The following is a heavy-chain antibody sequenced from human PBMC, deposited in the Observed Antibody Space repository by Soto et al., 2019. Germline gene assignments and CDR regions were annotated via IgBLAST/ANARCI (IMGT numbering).Heavy chain of an antibody. J-gene: IGHJ4*02. CDR3: ARDLGYYDSSGYFDY. CDR1: GFTFSDYY. Sequence: LRLSCAASGFTFSDYYMSWIRQAPGKGLEWVSYISSSGSIIYYADSVKGRFTISRDNAKNSLYLQMNSLRAEDAAVYYCARDLGYYDSSGYFDYWGQGTLVTVSS. V-gene: IGHV3-11*01. D-gene: IGHD3-22*01. CDR2: ISSSGSII.